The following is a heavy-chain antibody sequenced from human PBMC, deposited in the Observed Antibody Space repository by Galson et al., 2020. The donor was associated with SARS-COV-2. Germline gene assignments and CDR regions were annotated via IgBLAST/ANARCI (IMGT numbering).Heavy chain of an antibody. D-gene: IGHD6-19*01. CDR2: IRHDGSNK. Sequence: GGSLRLSCAASGFTFSTYGMHWVRQAPGKGLEWVAFIRHDGSNKDYADSVKGRFTISRDNSKNTLYLQMISLRDEDTAVYYCAKCSSDFGYSYYGVDVWGQGTTVTVSS. CDR1: GFTFSTYG. V-gene: IGHV3-30*02. CDR3: AKCSSDFGYSYYGVDV. J-gene: IGHJ6*02.